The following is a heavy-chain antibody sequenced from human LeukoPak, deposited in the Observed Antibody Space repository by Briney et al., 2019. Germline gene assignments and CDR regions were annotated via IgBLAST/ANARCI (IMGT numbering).Heavy chain of an antibody. CDR2: ISTSSSYI. V-gene: IGHV3-21*01. CDR1: GFTFNTYI. D-gene: IGHD4-23*01. J-gene: IGHJ4*02. Sequence: PGGSLRLSCAASGFTFNTYIMNWARQAPGKGLEWVSSISTSSSYIYYADSVKGRFTISRDNAKNSLFLQMNSLRAEDTAIYYCATTPNWGQGTLVTVSS. CDR3: ATTPN.